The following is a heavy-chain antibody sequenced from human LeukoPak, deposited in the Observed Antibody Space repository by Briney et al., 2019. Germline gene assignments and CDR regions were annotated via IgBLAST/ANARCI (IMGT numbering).Heavy chain of an antibody. CDR2: INHSGST. J-gene: IGHJ3*02. CDR3: ARDRREAVAGPEDAFDI. CDR1: GGSFSDYY. D-gene: IGHD6-19*01. Sequence: SETLSLTCGVYGGSFSDYYWSWIRQPPGKGLEWIGEINHSGSTNYNPSLKSRVTISVDTSKNQFSLKLSSVTAADTAVYYCARDRREAVAGPEDAFDIWGQGTMVTVSS. V-gene: IGHV4-34*01.